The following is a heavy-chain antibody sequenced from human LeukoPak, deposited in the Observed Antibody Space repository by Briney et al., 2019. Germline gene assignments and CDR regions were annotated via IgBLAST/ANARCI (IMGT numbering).Heavy chain of an antibody. CDR1: GGSISGWY. J-gene: IGHJ1*01. V-gene: IGHV4-59*01. D-gene: IGHD4-17*01. Sequence: MPSETLSLTCAVSGGSISGWYWSWIRQPPGKGLEWIGYIYYSGSTNYNPSLKSRVTISVDTSKNQFSLKLSSVTAADTAVYYCARMSTVRDFQHWGQGTLVTVSS. CDR3: ARMSTVRDFQH. CDR2: IYYSGST.